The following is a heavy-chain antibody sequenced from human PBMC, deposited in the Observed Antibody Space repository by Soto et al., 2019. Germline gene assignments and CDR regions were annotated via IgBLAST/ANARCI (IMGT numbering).Heavy chain of an antibody. Sequence: EVQLVESGGGLVKPGGSLRLSCAASGFTFSNYTMNWVSQAPGKGLEWVSSITSRSSYRYYADSVKGRFTISRDNAKNSLYLQMNSLRAEDTAVYYCARGDFWSGPFYWGQGTLVTVSS. CDR2: ITSRSSYR. CDR3: ARGDFWSGPFY. V-gene: IGHV3-21*01. CDR1: GFTFSNYT. J-gene: IGHJ4*02. D-gene: IGHD3-3*01.